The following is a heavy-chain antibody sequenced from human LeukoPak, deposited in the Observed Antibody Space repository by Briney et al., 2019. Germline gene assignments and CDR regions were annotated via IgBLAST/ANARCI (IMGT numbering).Heavy chain of an antibody. CDR1: GFAFSSYA. D-gene: IGHD3-10*01. CDR2: ISRRDDYT. J-gene: IGHJ4*02. V-gene: IGHV3-23*01. Sequence: GGSLRLSCAASGFAFSSYAMSWVRQPPGKGLEWVSVISRRDDYTYYADSVKGRFTISRDNSKNSLYLQMNSLRAEDTAVYYCARHKSYHSGSYGGRDYWGQGTLVTVSS. CDR3: ARHKSYHSGSYGGRDY.